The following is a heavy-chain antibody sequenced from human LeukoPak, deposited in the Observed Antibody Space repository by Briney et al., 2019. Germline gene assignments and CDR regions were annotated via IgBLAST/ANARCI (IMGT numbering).Heavy chain of an antibody. J-gene: IGHJ3*02. CDR3: ARDRGGYCSSTSCYPDAFDI. CDR1: GGSISSYY. D-gene: IGHD2-2*01. CDR2: IYYSGST. Sequence: SETLSLTCTVSGGSISSYYWSWIRQPPGKGLEWIGYIYYSGSTNYNPSLKSRVTISVDTSKNQFSLKLSSVTAADTAVYYCARDRGGYCSSTSCYPDAFDIWGQRTMVTVSS. V-gene: IGHV4-59*01.